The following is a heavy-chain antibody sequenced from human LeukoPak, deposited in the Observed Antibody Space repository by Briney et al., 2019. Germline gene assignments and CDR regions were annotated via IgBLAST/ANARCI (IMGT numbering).Heavy chain of an antibody. D-gene: IGHD2/OR15-2a*01. CDR3: VSFSETY. CDR1: GNYW. V-gene: IGHV3-74*01. J-gene: IGHJ4*02. CDR2: INSDGSWT. Sequence: PGGSLRLSCAASGNYWMHWVRQAPGKGLVWVSHINSDGSWTSYADSVKGRFTISKDNAKNTVYLQMNSLRAGDTAVYYCVSFSETYWGRGTLVTVSS.